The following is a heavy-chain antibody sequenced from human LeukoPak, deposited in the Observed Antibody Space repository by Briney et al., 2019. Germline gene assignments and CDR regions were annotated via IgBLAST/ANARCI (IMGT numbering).Heavy chain of an antibody. Sequence: SLRLSCAASGFTFSSYAMHWVRQAPGKGLEWVAVISYDGSNKYYADSVKGRFTISRDNSKNTLYLQMNSLRAEDTAVYYCARDLPITMIVVVDRVYWGQGTLVTVSS. CDR2: ISYDGSNK. D-gene: IGHD3-22*01. CDR1: GFTFSSYA. V-gene: IGHV3-30-3*01. J-gene: IGHJ4*02. CDR3: ARDLPITMIVVVDRVY.